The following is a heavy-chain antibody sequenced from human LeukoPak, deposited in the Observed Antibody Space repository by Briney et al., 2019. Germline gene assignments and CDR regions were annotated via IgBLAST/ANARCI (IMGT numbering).Heavy chain of an antibody. CDR2: IYYSGST. CDR3: ARGDYVWGSYRQGFDY. V-gene: IGHV4-31*03. J-gene: IGHJ4*02. CDR1: GGSISNGGYY. Sequence: SETLSLTCTVSGGSISNGGYYWSWIRQHPGKGLEWIGYIYYSGSTYYNPSLKSRVTISVDTSKNQFSLKLSSVTAADTAVYYCARGDYVWGSYRQGFDYWGQGTLVTVSS. D-gene: IGHD3-16*02.